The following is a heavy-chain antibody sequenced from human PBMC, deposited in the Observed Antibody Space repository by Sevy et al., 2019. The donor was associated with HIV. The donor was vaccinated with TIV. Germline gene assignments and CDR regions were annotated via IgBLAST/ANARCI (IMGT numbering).Heavy chain of an antibody. CDR2: SFYSGTT. CDR1: GGSISTSSYY. Sequence: LSETLSLTCTVSGGSISTSSYYWGWIRQPPGKGLEWIGNSFYSGTTYYNPSLTSRVTISVDTSKNQFSLKLSSVTAADTAVYYCARLASRLRDNWSDPWGQGTLVTVSS. D-gene: IGHD3-16*01. CDR3: ARLASRLRDNWSDP. J-gene: IGHJ5*02. V-gene: IGHV4-39*01.